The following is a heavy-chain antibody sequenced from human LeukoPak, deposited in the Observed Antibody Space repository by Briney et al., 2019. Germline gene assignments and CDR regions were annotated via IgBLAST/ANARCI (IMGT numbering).Heavy chain of an antibody. CDR1: GFTFSSYA. V-gene: IGHV3-23*01. Sequence: PGGSLRLSCAASGFTFSSYAMSWVRQAPGKGLEWVSAISGSGGSTYYADSVKGRFTISRDNSKNTPYLQMNSLRAEDTAVYYCANSRTCSSTSCYAGERNYWGQGTLVTVSS. CDR3: ANSRTCSSTSCYAGERNY. J-gene: IGHJ4*02. CDR2: ISGSGGST. D-gene: IGHD2-2*01.